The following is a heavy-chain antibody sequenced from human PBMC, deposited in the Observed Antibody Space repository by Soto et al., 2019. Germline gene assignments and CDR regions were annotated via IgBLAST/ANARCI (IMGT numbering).Heavy chain of an antibody. D-gene: IGHD3-16*01. Sequence: VQLVESGGGLVQPGGSLRLSCAASGFTFRNYWMHWVRQAPGKGLVWVSRVNSDGDTTYYADSVKGRFTIARDNAKNTLHLQMNSLGVEDTAVYYCASNYAYAEGYYFYGIDVWGQGTTVTVSS. CDR1: GFTFRNYW. CDR3: ASNYAYAEGYYFYGIDV. J-gene: IGHJ6*02. V-gene: IGHV3-74*01. CDR2: VNSDGDTT.